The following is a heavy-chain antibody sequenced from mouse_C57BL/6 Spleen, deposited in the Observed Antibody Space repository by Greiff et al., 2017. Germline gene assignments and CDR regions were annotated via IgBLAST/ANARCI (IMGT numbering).Heavy chain of an antibody. CDR1: GFTFSDYG. CDR3: ARDNPRFAY. D-gene: IGHD1-3*01. CDR2: ISSGSSTI. V-gene: IGHV5-17*01. J-gene: IGHJ3*01. Sequence: DVMLVESGGGLVKPGGSLKLSCAASGFTFSDYGMHWVRQAPEKGLEWVAYISSGSSTIYYADTVKGRFTISRDNAKNTLFLQMTSLRSEDTAMYYCARDNPRFAYWGQGTLVTVSA.